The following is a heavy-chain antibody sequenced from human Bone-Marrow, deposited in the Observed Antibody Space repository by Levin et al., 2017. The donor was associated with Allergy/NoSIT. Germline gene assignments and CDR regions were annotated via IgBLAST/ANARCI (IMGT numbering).Heavy chain of an antibody. D-gene: IGHD5-24*01. V-gene: IGHV3-21*01. CDR3: ARDFGSRGEGYKWNFEC. CDR1: GFDFSRFS. J-gene: IGHJ4*02. CDR2: VSSSSSYI. Sequence: GESLKISCVASGFDFSRFSMNWVRQAPGKGLEWVSSVSSSSSYIYYADSVKGRFTISRDNAKNSLYLQMHSLRADAPAVYYCARDFGSRGEGYKWNFECWGQGTLVAVSS.